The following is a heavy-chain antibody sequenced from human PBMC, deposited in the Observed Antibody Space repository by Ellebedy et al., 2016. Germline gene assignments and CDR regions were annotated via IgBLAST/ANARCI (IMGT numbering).Heavy chain of an antibody. J-gene: IGHJ5*02. CDR2: ISSSANTV. D-gene: IGHD4-23*01. CDR1: GLTFSDYY. Sequence: GGSLRLSCAASGLTFSDYYMSWIRQAPGKGLEWVSDISSSANTVYYADSVKGRFTISRDNAKNSLYLQMNSLRAEDTAVYYCARDLRDYGGNPRFDPWGQGTLVTVSS. V-gene: IGHV3-11*01. CDR3: ARDLRDYGGNPRFDP.